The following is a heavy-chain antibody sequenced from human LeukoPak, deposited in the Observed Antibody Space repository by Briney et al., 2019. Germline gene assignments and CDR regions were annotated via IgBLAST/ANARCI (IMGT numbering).Heavy chain of an antibody. Sequence: GGSLRLSCAASGFTFSSYSMNWVRQAPGKGLEWVSSISSSSSYIYYADSVKGRFTISRDNAKNSLYLQMNSLRAEDTAVYYCASENQYYYDSSGYYYHGMDVWGQGTTVTVSS. CDR2: ISSSSSYI. V-gene: IGHV3-21*04. CDR1: GFTFSSYS. D-gene: IGHD3-22*01. J-gene: IGHJ6*02. CDR3: ASENQYYYDSSGYYYHGMDV.